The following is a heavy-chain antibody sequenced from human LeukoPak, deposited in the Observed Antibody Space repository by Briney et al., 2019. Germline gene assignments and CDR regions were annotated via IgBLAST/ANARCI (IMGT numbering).Heavy chain of an antibody. D-gene: IGHD3-10*01. V-gene: IGHV3-33*01. Sequence: PGRSLRLSCAASGFTFSSYGMHWARQAPGKGLEWVAVIWYDGSNKYYADSVKGRFTISRDNSKNTLYLQMNSLRAEDTAVYYCARDFYVGSGSYYIGYWGQGTLVTVSS. CDR2: IWYDGSNK. J-gene: IGHJ4*02. CDR1: GFTFSSYG. CDR3: ARDFYVGSGSYYIGY.